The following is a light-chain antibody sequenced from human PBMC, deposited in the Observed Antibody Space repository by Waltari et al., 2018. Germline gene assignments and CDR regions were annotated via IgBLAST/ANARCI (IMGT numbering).Light chain of an antibody. Sequence: ETVLTQYPAIQSFSPGERANLSCRPRQSVGTYLAWYQQRPRQSPRLLIYDASYRATGIPGRFSGSGSETDFTLTISSLQPEDFAVYYCQQRRSWPLTFGGGTRVQI. CDR1: QSVGTY. J-gene: IGKJ4*01. CDR3: QQRRSWPLT. CDR2: DAS. V-gene: IGKV3-11*01.